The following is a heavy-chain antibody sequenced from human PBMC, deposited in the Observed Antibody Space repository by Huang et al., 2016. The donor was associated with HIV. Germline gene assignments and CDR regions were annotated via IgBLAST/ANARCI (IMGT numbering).Heavy chain of an antibody. CDR3: VKNYQVISYFDH. CDR1: GFTFSNYA. V-gene: IGHV3-23*01. D-gene: IGHD1-7*01. CDR2: ISGSATTT. J-gene: IGHJ4*02. Sequence: EVNLSESGGTLVQPGGSLRLSCAASGFTFSNYAMSWVRQAPGKGLEWVSGISGSATTTYYADSVKGRFTVSRDNSKNTLCLQLNSLRAEDTAVYYCVKNYQVISYFDHWGQGTLVTVSS.